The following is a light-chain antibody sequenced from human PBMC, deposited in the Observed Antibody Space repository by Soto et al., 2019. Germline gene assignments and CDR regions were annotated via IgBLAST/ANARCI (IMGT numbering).Light chain of an antibody. CDR1: QSVNSN. Sequence: EIVMTQSPATLSVSPGETATLSCRASQSVNSNLAWYQQKPGQAPRLLISDASTRAAGLPARFSGSGSVTEFTLTISSLQSEDFAVYFCQQSNNWPKTFGQGTKVEIK. V-gene: IGKV3-15*01. J-gene: IGKJ1*01. CDR3: QQSNNWPKT. CDR2: DAS.